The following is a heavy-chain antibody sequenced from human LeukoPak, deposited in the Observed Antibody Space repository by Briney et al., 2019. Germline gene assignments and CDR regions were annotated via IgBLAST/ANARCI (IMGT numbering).Heavy chain of an antibody. J-gene: IGHJ5*02. CDR1: GGSFSGYY. Sequence: SETLSLTCAVYGGSFSGYYWSWIRQPPGKGLEWIGEINHSGSTNYNPSLKSRVTISVDTSKNQFSLKLSSVTAADTAVYYCARGRVSIVRGVIILNWFDPWGQGTLVTVSS. CDR3: ARGRVSIVRGVIILNWFDP. CDR2: INHSGST. V-gene: IGHV4-34*01. D-gene: IGHD3-10*01.